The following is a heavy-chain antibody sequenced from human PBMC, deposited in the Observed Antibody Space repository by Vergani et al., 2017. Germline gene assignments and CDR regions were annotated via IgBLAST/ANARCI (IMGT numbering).Heavy chain of an antibody. V-gene: IGHV4-61*02. CDR2: IYTSGST. J-gene: IGHJ5*02. CDR3: ARERVVPAANNWFDP. D-gene: IGHD2-2*01. CDR1: GGSISSGSYY. Sequence: QVQLQESGPGLVKPSQTLSLTCTVSGGSISSGSYYWSWIRQPAGKGLEWIGRIYTSGSTNYNPSLMSRVTISVDTSKNQFSLKLSSVTAADTAVYYCARERVVPAANNWFDPWGQGTLVTVSS.